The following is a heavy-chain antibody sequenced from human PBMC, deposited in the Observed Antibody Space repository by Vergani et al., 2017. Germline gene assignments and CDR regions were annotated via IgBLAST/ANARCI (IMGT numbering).Heavy chain of an antibody. Sequence: QVQVVQSGAEVKKSGASVKVSCKTSGYTFSNYYMHWVRQAPGQGLEWMGIINPSGGHTNYAQKFQGRVTMTRDTYTSTVYMELSSLRSEDKAIYYCARGEYGILTGYRYWGQGTLVTVPA. D-gene: IGHD3-9*01. CDR1: GYTFSNYY. CDR2: INPSGGHT. J-gene: IGHJ4*02. CDR3: ARGEYGILTGYRY. V-gene: IGHV1-46*03.